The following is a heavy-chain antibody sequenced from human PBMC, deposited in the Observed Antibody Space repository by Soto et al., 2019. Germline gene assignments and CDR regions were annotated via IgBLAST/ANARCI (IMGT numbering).Heavy chain of an antibody. Sequence: EVQLLESGGGLVQPGGSLRLSCAASGFTFSSYAMSWVGQAPGKGLEWVSAISRSGGSTYYADSVKGRFTISRDNSKNTLYLQMNSLRAEDTAVYYCAKDRGSSSWYGPWGQGTLVTVSS. J-gene: IGHJ5*02. CDR1: GFTFSSYA. CDR2: ISRSGGST. D-gene: IGHD6-13*01. CDR3: AKDRGSSSWYGP. V-gene: IGHV3-23*01.